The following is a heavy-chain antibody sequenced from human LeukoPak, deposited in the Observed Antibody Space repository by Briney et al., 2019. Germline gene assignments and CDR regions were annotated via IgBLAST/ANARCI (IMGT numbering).Heavy chain of an antibody. J-gene: IGHJ5*02. Sequence: PSETLSLTCAVYGGSFSGYYWSWIRQPPWKGLEWIGEINHSGSTNYNPSLKSRVTISVDTSKNQFSLKLSSVTAADTAVYYCARTRITIFGVVMRASYNWFDPWGQGTLVTVSS. CDR3: ARTRITIFGVVMRASYNWFDP. V-gene: IGHV4-34*01. CDR2: INHSGST. D-gene: IGHD3-3*01. CDR1: GGSFSGYY.